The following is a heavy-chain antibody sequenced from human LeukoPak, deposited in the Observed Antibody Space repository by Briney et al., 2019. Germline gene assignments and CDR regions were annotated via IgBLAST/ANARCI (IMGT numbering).Heavy chain of an antibody. CDR3: ARQYSSTWRSYYYYYYMDV. D-gene: IGHD6-13*01. CDR2: IYYSGST. Sequence: SETLSLTCTVSGDSISRSSYYWGWVRQPPGKGLEWIGSIYYSGSTYYNPSLKSRVTISVDTSKNQFSLKLSSVTAADTAVYYCARQYSSTWRSYYYYYYMDVWGRGTTVTVSS. CDR1: GDSISRSSYY. J-gene: IGHJ6*03. V-gene: IGHV4-39*01.